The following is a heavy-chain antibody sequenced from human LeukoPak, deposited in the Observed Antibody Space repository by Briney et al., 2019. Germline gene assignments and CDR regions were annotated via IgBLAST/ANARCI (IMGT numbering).Heavy chain of an antibody. CDR2: FDPEDGET. J-gene: IGHJ5*02. CDR3: ATFVVVPAAISGSEFDP. Sequence: GASVKVSCKASGYTFTSYGISWVRQAPGKGLEWMGGFDPEDGETIYAQKFQGRVTMTEDTSTDTAYMELSSLRSEDTAVYYCATFVVVPAAISGSEFDPWGQGTLVTVSS. CDR1: GYTFTSYG. D-gene: IGHD2-2*01. V-gene: IGHV1-24*01.